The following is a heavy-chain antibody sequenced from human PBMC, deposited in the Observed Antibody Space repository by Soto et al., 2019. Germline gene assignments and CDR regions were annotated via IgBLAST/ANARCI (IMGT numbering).Heavy chain of an antibody. V-gene: IGHV3-33*01. CDR2: IWYDGSGK. Sequence: QVQLVQSGGVVVPPGRSLRLSCAASGFTFSSHGMHWVRQAPVRGLEWVAVIWYDGSGKYYADSVKGRFAISRDNSKNTVSLQLDSVRVDDPAVYYCARYGNGKSCDYWGQGTQVTVSS. J-gene: IGHJ4*02. D-gene: IGHD3-10*01. CDR3: ARYGNGKSCDY. CDR1: GFTFSSHG.